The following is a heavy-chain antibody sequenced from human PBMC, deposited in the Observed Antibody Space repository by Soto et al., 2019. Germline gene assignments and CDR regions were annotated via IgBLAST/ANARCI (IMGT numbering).Heavy chain of an antibody. V-gene: IGHV1-8*01. CDR2: MNPNSGNT. J-gene: IGHJ4*02. D-gene: IGHD3-3*01. Sequence: ASVKVSCKASGYTFTSYDINWVRQATGQGLEWMGWMNPNSGNTGYAQKFQGRVTMTRNTSISTAYMELSSLRSEDTAVYYCARGRYSDYYDFWSGYYDGGYWGQGTLVTVSS. CDR1: GYTFTSYD. CDR3: ARGRYSDYYDFWSGYYDGGY.